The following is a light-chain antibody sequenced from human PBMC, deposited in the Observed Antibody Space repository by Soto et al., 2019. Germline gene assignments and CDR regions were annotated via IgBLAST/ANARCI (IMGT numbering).Light chain of an antibody. CDR3: QQRSNWIT. Sequence: EIVLTQAPATLSMSPGERDTNTCRASQSVSTYLGWYQQKPGQAPRLLIYDASNRATGIPARFSGSVSGTDFTLTISSLEPEDFAVYYCQQRSNWITFGQRTRLEIK. J-gene: IGKJ5*01. CDR2: DAS. CDR1: QSVSTY. V-gene: IGKV3-11*01.